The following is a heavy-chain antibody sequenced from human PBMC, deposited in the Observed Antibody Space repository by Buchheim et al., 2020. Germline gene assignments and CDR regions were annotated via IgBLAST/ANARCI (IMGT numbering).Heavy chain of an antibody. CDR3: TTYIVVVTATSRAVATLVDY. D-gene: IGHD2-21*02. J-gene: IGHJ4*02. Sequence: EVQLVESGGGLVKPGGSLRLSCAASGFTFSNAWMSWVRQAPGKGLEWVGRIKSKTDGGTTDYAAPVKGRFTISRDDSKNTLYLQMNSLKTEDTAVYYCTTYIVVVTATSRAVATLVDYWGQGTL. CDR1: GFTFSNAW. CDR2: IKSKTDGGTT. V-gene: IGHV3-15*01.